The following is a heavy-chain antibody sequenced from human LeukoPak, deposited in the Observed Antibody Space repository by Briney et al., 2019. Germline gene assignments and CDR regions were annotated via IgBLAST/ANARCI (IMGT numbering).Heavy chain of an antibody. Sequence: GGSLRLSCAASGFTFSSYSMNWVRQAPGKGLEWVSSISSSSSYIYYADSVKGRFTISRDNAKNSLYLQMNSLRAEDTAVYYCARALKYSSSGRYYYMDVWGKGTTVTVSS. CDR2: ISSSSSYI. CDR1: GFTFSSYS. J-gene: IGHJ6*03. V-gene: IGHV3-21*01. D-gene: IGHD6-13*01. CDR3: ARALKYSSSGRYYYMDV.